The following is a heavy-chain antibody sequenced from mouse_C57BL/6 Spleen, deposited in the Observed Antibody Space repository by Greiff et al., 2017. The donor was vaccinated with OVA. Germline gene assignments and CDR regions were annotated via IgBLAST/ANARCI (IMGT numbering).Heavy chain of an antibody. V-gene: IGHV14-2*01. CDR1: GFNIKAYY. D-gene: IGHD1-1*01. CDR3: GSTVVSHLDY. CDR2: LDPEDGDT. J-gene: IGHJ2*01. Sequence: VQLQQSGAELVKPGASVKLSCTASGFNIKAYYMHWVKQRTEQGLEWIGRLDPEDGDTKYAPKFQGKATITADTSSNTAYLQLSSLTSEDTAVYYCGSTVVSHLDYWGQGTTLTVSS.